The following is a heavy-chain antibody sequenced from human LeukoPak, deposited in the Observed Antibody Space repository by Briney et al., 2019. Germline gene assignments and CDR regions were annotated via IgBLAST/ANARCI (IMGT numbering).Heavy chain of an antibody. Sequence: GESLKISCKGSGYTFTNYWIGWVRQMPGKGLEFMGIIYPGDSDTRYSPSFQGQVTISVDKSINTAYLQWSSLKASDTAMYYCARSFVVASMGVGAFDIWGQGTMVTVSS. V-gene: IGHV5-51*01. CDR2: IYPGDSDT. D-gene: IGHD2-21*01. J-gene: IGHJ3*02. CDR3: ARSFVVASMGVGAFDI. CDR1: GYTFTNYW.